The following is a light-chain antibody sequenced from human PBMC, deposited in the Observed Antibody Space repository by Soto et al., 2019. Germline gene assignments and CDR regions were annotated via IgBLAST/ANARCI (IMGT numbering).Light chain of an antibody. CDR1: QSVSSY. CDR3: QQRSNWPPLT. CDR2: DAS. Sequence: EIVLTQSPATLSLSPGERATLSCRASQSVSSYLAWYQQKPGQAPRLLIYDASNRATGIPARFSGSGSGTDFTLTLSSLEPEDFALYYCQQRSNWPPLTFGGGTKVEIK. J-gene: IGKJ4*01. V-gene: IGKV3-11*01.